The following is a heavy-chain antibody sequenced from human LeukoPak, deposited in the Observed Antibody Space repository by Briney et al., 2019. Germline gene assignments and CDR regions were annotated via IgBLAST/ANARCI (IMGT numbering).Heavy chain of an antibody. CDR1: GFTFSKAW. D-gene: IGHD2-2*01. Sequence: PWGSLRLSCAASGFTFSKAWMSWVCQAPGKGLEWVGRIKSKTDGGTDYAAPVKGRFTISRDDSKNTLYLQMNSLKTEDTAVYYCTTDPFQNIVVVPAAIIKMDYWVQGTLVTVTS. CDR3: TTDPFQNIVVVPAAIIKMDY. CDR2: IKSKTDGGT. J-gene: IGHJ4*02. V-gene: IGHV3-15*01.